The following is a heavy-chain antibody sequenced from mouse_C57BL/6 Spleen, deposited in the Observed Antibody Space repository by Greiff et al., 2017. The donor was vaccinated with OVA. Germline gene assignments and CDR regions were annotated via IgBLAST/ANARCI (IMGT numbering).Heavy chain of an antibody. D-gene: IGHD2-1*01. CDR2: IYPGDGDT. CDR1: GYAFSSSW. Sequence: VQGVESGPELVKPGASVKISCKASGYAFSSSWMNWVKQRPGKGLEWIGRIYPGDGDTNYNGKFKGKATLTADKSSSTAYMQLSSLTSEDSAVYFCARRDYGNPYYAMDYWGQGTSVTVSS. CDR3: ARRDYGNPYYAMDY. V-gene: IGHV1-82*01. J-gene: IGHJ4*01.